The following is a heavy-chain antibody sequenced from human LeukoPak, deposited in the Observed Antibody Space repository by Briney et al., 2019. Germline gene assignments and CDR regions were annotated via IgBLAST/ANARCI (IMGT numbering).Heavy chain of an antibody. CDR2: IYYSGST. CDR3: ARVQTAMVTLSYYYYMDV. J-gene: IGHJ6*03. CDR1: GGSISSSSYY. Sequence: SETLSLTCTVSGGSISSSSYYWGWIRQPPGKGLEWIGSIYYSGSTYYNPSLKSRVTISVDTSKNQFSLKLSSVIAADTAVYYCARVQTAMVTLSYYYYMDVWGKGTTVTVSS. D-gene: IGHD5-18*01. V-gene: IGHV4-39*07.